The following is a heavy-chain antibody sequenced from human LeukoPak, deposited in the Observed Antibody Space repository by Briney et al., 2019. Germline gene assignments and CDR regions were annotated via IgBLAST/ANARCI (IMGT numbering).Heavy chain of an antibody. CDR3: SRGPSYSSGWYEAYFDY. CDR2: IYPNSGGT. CDR1: GYTFTGYY. Sequence: ASVKVSCKASGYTFTGYYMHWVRQAPGQGLEWMGRIYPNSGGTNYAQEFQGRVTMTRDTSISTAYMELSRLRSDDTAVYYCSRGPSYSSGWYEAYFDYWGQGTLVTVSS. V-gene: IGHV1-2*06. D-gene: IGHD6-19*01. J-gene: IGHJ4*02.